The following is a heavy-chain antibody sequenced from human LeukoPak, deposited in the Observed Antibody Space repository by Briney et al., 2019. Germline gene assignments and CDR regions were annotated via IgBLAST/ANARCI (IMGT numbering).Heavy chain of an antibody. CDR3: ARQGSGGSAFDI. CDR1: SGSISTFY. D-gene: IGHD1-26*01. J-gene: IGHJ3*02. Sequence: SETLSLTSTVSSGSISTFYWRWIRQPPGKGLEWIGYTYSSGDTNYNPSLTSRVTISLEKPKNQFSLKLNSMTAADTAVYYCARQGSGGSAFDIWGQGTMVTVSS. CDR2: TYSSGDT. V-gene: IGHV4-59*08.